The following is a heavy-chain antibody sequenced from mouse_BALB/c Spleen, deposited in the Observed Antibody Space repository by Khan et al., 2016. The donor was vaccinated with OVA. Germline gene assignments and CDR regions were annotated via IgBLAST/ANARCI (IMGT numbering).Heavy chain of an antibody. Sequence: EVELVESGGGLVKPGGSLKLSCAASGFTFSDYYMYWVRQTPEKRLEWVATISDGGSYTYYPDCVKGRFTISRDDVKNNLYLQMSSLKSEDTAMYYCARGFYGGPFTYWGQGTLVTVSA. D-gene: IGHD1-1*02. V-gene: IGHV5-4*02. CDR1: GFTFSDYY. J-gene: IGHJ3*01. CDR3: ARGFYGGPFTY. CDR2: ISDGGSYT.